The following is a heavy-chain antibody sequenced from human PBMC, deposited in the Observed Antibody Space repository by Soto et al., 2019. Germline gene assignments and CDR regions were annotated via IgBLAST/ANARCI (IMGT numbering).Heavy chain of an antibody. CDR1: GGSISSYY. D-gene: IGHD6-13*01. CDR2: IYYNGST. Sequence: PSETLSLTCTVSGGSISSYYWSWIRQPPGKGLEWIGYIYYNGSTNYNPSLKSRVTISVDTSKNQFSLKLSSVTAADTAVYYCARDVGIAAAGTFWFDPWGQGTLVTVSS. J-gene: IGHJ5*02. V-gene: IGHV4-59*01. CDR3: ARDVGIAAAGTFWFDP.